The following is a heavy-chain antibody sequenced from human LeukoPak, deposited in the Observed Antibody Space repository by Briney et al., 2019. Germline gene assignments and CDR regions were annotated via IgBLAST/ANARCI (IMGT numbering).Heavy chain of an antibody. CDR1: GGSISSYY. Sequence: KASETLSLTCTVSGGSISSYYWSWIRQPPGKGLEWIGYIFYSGSTKYNPSLKSRVSISVDMSRSQFSLKLNSVTAADTAVYYCTRGGGVRFGSGWRPGAWFDPWGQGTLVIVSS. CDR2: IFYSGST. J-gene: IGHJ5*02. V-gene: IGHV4-59*01. CDR3: TRGGGVRFGSGWRPGAWFDP. D-gene: IGHD6-19*01.